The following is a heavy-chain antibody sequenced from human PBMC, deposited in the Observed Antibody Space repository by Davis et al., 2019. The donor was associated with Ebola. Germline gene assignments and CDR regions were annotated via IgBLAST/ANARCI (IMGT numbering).Heavy chain of an antibody. Sequence: PGGSLRLSCAASGFTFSSYAMHWVRQAPGKGLEWVAVIWYDGSNKYYADSVKGRFTISRDNSKNTLYLQMNSLRAEDTAVYYCAKDLVAAPNWFDPWGQGTLVTVSS. J-gene: IGHJ5*02. V-gene: IGHV3-30*02. CDR2: IWYDGSNK. CDR3: AKDLVAAPNWFDP. D-gene: IGHD6-13*01. CDR1: GFTFSSYA.